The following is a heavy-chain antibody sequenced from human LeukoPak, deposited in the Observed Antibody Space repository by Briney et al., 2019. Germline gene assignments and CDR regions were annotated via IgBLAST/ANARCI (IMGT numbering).Heavy chain of an antibody. V-gene: IGHV3-53*01. D-gene: IGHD6-13*01. CDR2: ICGGGTT. Sequence: GGSLRLSCAASGFTVSSNCMSWVREAPGKGLMWVSVICGGGTTYYADSVKGRFTISRDISKNTVYLQMNSLRAEDTAVYYCATGVASGGPPMCWGQGTLVTVSS. J-gene: IGHJ4*02. CDR3: ATGVASGGPPMC. CDR1: GFTVSSNC.